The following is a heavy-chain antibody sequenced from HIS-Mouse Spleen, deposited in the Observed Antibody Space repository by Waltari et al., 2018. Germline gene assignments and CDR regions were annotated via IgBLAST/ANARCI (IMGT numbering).Heavy chain of an antibody. J-gene: IGHJ1*01. V-gene: IGHV3-21*01. CDR1: GFTFSSYS. CDR2: ISSSSSYI. Sequence: EVQLVESGGGLVKPGGSLRLSCAASGFTFSSYSMNWVRQAPGKGVEWVSSISSSSSYIYYADTVKGRFTISRDNAKNSLYLQMNSLRAEDTAVYYCARGVGYSSGWFRHWGQGTLVTVSS. D-gene: IGHD6-19*01. CDR3: ARGVGYSSGWFRH.